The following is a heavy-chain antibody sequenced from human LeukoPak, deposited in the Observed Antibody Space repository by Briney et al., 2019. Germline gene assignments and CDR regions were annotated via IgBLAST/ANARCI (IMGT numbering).Heavy chain of an antibody. J-gene: IGHJ4*02. CDR1: GFTVSSNY. CDR3: ADSNYWYPVDY. Sequence: GGSLRLSCAASGFTVSSNYMSWVRQLPGKGLEWVSSITGRGDATYYADSVQGRFTISRDNSKNTLYLQMNSLRADDTGIYYCADSNYWYPVDYWGRGTLVTVSS. V-gene: IGHV3-23*01. CDR2: ITGRGDAT. D-gene: IGHD4-11*01.